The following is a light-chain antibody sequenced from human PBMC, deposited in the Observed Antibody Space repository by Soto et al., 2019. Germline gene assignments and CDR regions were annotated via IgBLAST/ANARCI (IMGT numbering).Light chain of an antibody. CDR2: DNY. Sequence: QSVLTQPPSLSAAPGQKVTISCSGSNSNIGNKYVSWYQLLPGAAPKLLIYDNYKRPSGIPDRLSGSQSGTSATLGITGLQTGDEADYYCGSWDSRLSVVVFGGGTKLTVL. J-gene: IGLJ3*02. V-gene: IGLV1-51*01. CDR3: GSWDSRLSVVV. CDR1: NSNIGNKY.